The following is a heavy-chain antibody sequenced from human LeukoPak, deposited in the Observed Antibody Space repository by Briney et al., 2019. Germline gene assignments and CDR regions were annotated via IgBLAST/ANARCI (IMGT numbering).Heavy chain of an antibody. V-gene: IGHV4-39*07. CDR1: GGSISSSSYY. D-gene: IGHD5-12*01. CDR2: IYYSGST. J-gene: IGHJ4*02. CDR3: ARKDPGYSGYSDFDY. Sequence: SETLSLTCTVSGGSISSSSYYWGWIRQPPGKGLEWIGSIYYSGSTYYNPSLKSRVTISLDTSKNQFSLKLSSVTAADTAVYYCARKDPGYSGYSDFDYWGQGTLVTVSS.